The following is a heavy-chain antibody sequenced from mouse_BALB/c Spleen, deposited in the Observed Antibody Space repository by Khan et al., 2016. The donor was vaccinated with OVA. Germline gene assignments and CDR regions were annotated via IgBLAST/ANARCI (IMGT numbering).Heavy chain of an antibody. Sequence: QVQLQQSGAELVKPGASVKLSCKTSGYTFTSYWIQWVKQRPGQGLGWIGQIFPGTGTTYYNETFKGKATLTIDTSSTTAYMQLSSLTSEDSAVDFCARGYFGNYEFAYWGQGTLVTVSA. V-gene: IGHV1S132*01. CDR2: IFPGTGTT. CDR3: ARGYFGNYEFAY. J-gene: IGHJ3*01. CDR1: GYTFTSYW. D-gene: IGHD2-1*01.